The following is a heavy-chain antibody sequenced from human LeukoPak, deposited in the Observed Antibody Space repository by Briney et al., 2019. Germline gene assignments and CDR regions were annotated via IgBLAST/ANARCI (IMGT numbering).Heavy chain of an antibody. Sequence: SETLSLTCTVSGGSISSSSYYWGWFRQPPGKGLEWIGSIYYSGSTYYNPSLKSRVTISVDTSKNQFSLKLSSVTAADTAVYYCARHSRLRGTYCSSTSCRGWFDPWGQGTLVTVSS. CDR3: ARHSRLRGTYCSSTSCRGWFDP. CDR1: GGSISSSSYY. CDR2: IYYSGST. J-gene: IGHJ5*02. D-gene: IGHD2-2*01. V-gene: IGHV4-39*01.